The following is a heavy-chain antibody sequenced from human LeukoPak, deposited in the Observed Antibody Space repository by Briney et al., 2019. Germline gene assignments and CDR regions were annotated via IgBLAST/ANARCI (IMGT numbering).Heavy chain of an antibody. CDR2: ISAYNGNT. D-gene: IGHD5-12*01. J-gene: IGHJ5*02. CDR3: ARDDGGYQGFDP. CDR1: GGTFSSYA. Sequence: GASVKVSCKASGGTFSSYAISWVRQAPGQGLEWMGWISAYNGNTNYAQKLQGRVTMTTDTSTSTAYMELRSLGSDDTAVYYCARDDGGYQGFDPWGQGTLVTVSS. V-gene: IGHV1-18*01.